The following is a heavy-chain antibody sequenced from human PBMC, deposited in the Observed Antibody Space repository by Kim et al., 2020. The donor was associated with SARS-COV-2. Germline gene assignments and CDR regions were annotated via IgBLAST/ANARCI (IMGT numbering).Heavy chain of an antibody. J-gene: IGHJ5*02. Sequence: YADSVQGRFTISRDNSKNTLYLQMDSLRAEDTAVYYCARDFGFNPNSWFDPWGQGTLVTVSS. D-gene: IGHD3-10*01. V-gene: IGHV3-33*01. CDR3: ARDFGFNPNSWFDP.